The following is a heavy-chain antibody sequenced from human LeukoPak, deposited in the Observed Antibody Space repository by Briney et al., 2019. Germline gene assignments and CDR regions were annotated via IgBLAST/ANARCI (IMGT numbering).Heavy chain of an antibody. CDR3: ARASKKGYSSGWGNNWFDP. CDR2: ISAYNGNT. CDR1: GYTFTSYG. Sequence: ASVKVSCKASGYTFTSYGISWVRQAPGQGLEWMGWISAYNGNTNYAQKLQGRVTMTTDTSTSTAYMELRSLRSDDTAVYYCARASKKGYSSGWGNNWFDPWGQGTLVTVSS. D-gene: IGHD6-19*01. J-gene: IGHJ5*02. V-gene: IGHV1-18*01.